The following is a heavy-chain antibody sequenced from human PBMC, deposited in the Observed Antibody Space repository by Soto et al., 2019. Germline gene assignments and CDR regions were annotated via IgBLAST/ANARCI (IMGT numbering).Heavy chain of an antibody. CDR3: ARDAGAKLSSS. D-gene: IGHD6-13*01. Sequence: QVQLVQSGAEVKKPGSSVNVSCKASGGTFSSYRINWVRQAPGQGLEWVGGIVPIYRTADYAQKFQGRVTITADESARTVYMELRSRKSRDTAVYYCARDAGAKLSSSWGQGTLVTVSS. J-gene: IGHJ4*02. CDR1: GGTFSSYR. V-gene: IGHV1-69*01. CDR2: IVPIYRTA.